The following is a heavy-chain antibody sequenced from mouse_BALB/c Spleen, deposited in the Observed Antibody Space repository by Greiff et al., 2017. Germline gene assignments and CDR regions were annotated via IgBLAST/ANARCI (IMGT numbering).Heavy chain of an antibody. V-gene: IGHV3-6*02. D-gene: IGHD2-1*01. Sequence: VQLKQSGPGLVKPSQSLSLTCSVTGYSITSGYYWNWIRQFPGNKLEWMGYISYDGSNNYNPSLKNRISITRDTSKNQFFLKLNSVTTEDTATYYCARGGGNYVRSYYYAMDYWGQGTSVTVSS. CDR2: ISYDGSN. CDR1: GYSITSGYY. CDR3: ARGGGNYVRSYYYAMDY. J-gene: IGHJ4*01.